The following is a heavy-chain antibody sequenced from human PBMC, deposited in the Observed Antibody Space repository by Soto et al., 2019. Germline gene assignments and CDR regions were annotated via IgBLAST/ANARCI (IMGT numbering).Heavy chain of an antibody. CDR1: GGSISSGGYY. CDR2: IYYSGST. V-gene: IGHV4-31*03. CDR3: AREFPPPTPNWFDP. J-gene: IGHJ5*02. Sequence: SETLSLTCTVSGGSISSGGYYWSWIRQHPGEGLEWIGYIYYSGSTYYNPSLKSRVTISVDTSKNQFSLKLSSVTAADTAVYYCAREFPPPTPNWFDPWGQGTLVTVSS.